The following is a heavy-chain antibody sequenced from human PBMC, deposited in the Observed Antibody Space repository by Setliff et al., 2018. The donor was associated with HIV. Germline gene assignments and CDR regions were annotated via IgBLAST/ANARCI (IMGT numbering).Heavy chain of an antibody. CDR3: ARGAYTGNYQGGFYYLDV. J-gene: IGHJ6*03. V-gene: IGHV4-34*01. CDR2: INHSGST. D-gene: IGHD1-26*01. Sequence: PGGSLRLSCAASGFTFTDHYMEWVRQPPGKGPEWIGEINHSGSTNYNPSLKSRVTIAVDTSKNQFFLNLESVTAADTAVYYCARGAYTGNYQGGFYYLDVWGKGTTVTVSS. CDR1: GFTFTDHY.